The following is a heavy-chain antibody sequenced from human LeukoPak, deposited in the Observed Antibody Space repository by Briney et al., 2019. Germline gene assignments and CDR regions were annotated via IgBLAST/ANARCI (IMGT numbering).Heavy chain of an antibody. CDR1: GYTFTSYY. CDR2: INPSGGST. V-gene: IGHV1-46*01. CDR3: ARTAATRAVHITMVRGATDYYYYGMDV. D-gene: IGHD3-10*01. J-gene: IGHJ6*02. Sequence: ASVKVSCKASGYTFTSYYMHWVRQAPGQGLEWMGIINPSGGSTSYAQKFQGRVTMTRDTSTSTVYIELSSLRSEDTAVYYCARTAATRAVHITMVRGATDYYYYGMDVWGQGTTVTVSS.